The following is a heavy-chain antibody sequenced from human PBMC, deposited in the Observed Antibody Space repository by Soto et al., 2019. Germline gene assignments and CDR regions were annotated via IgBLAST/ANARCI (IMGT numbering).Heavy chain of an antibody. D-gene: IGHD3-3*01. Sequence: ASVKVSCKASGYTFTSYDINWVRQATGQGLEWMGWMNPNSGNTGYAQKFQGRVTMTRNTSISTAYMELSSLRSEDTAVYYCARGLENDFWTGLGNYYYYYYMDVWGKGTTVTVSS. V-gene: IGHV1-8*01. CDR2: MNPNSGNT. CDR1: GYTFTSYD. CDR3: ARGLENDFWTGLGNYYYYYYMDV. J-gene: IGHJ6*03.